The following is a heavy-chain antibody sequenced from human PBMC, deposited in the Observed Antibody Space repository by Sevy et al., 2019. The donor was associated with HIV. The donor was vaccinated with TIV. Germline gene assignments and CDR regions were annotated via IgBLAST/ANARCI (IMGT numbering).Heavy chain of an antibody. J-gene: IGHJ4*02. CDR3: AKGPSDIAARQYFDY. V-gene: IGHV3-30*18. CDR1: GFTFSSYG. CDR2: ISYDGSNK. D-gene: IGHD6-6*01. Sequence: GGSLRLSCAASGFTFSSYGMHWVRQAPGKGLEWVAVISYDGSNKYYADSVKGRFIISRDNSKNTLYLQMNSLRAEDTAVYYCAKGPSDIAARQYFDYWGQGTLVTVSS.